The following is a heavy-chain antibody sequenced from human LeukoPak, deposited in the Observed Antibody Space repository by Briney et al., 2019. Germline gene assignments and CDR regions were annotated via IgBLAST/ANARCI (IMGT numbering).Heavy chain of an antibody. V-gene: IGHV1-8*01. CDR1: GYTFTNYE. J-gene: IGHJ4*02. Sequence: RASVKVSCKASGYTFTNYEINWVRQATGQGLEWMGWMNPNSGDTAYAQKFQGRITMTRSTSISTAYMELSSLRSEDTAVYYCARGLGSYDSSEPTWPMISFWGQGTVVTVSS. D-gene: IGHD3-22*01. CDR3: ARGLGSYDSSEPTWPMISF. CDR2: MNPNSGDT.